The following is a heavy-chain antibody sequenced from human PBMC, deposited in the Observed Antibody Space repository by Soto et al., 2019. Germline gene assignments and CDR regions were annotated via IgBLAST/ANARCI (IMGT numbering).Heavy chain of an antibody. D-gene: IGHD3-9*01. V-gene: IGHV1-2*02. CDR1: GYTFTGYY. CDR2: INPNSGVT. J-gene: IGHJ4*02. CDR3: ARGIYDILTGYHY. Sequence: QVQLVQSGAEVKKPGASVKVSCRASGYTFTGYYMHWVRQAPGQGLEWMGWINPNSGVTNYAQQFQGRVTMTRATSISTAYMELSRLTSDATAVFYCARGIYDILTGYHYWGQGSLVIVSS.